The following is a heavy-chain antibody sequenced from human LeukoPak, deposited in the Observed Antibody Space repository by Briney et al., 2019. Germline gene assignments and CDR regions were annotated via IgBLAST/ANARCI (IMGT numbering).Heavy chain of an antibody. V-gene: IGHV4-39*07. J-gene: IGHJ3*02. CDR3: ARDRPGYYYDSSGYDAFDI. Sequence: SETLSLTCTVSGGSISSSSYYWGWIRQPPGKGLEWIGSIYYSGSTNYNPSLKSRVTISVDTSKNQFSLKLSSVTAADTAVYYCARDRPGYYYDSSGYDAFDIWGQGTMVTVSS. CDR2: IYYSGST. D-gene: IGHD3-22*01. CDR1: GGSISSSSYY.